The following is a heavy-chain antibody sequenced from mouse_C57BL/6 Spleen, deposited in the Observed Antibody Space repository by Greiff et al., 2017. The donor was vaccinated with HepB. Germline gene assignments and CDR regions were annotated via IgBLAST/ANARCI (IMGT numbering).Heavy chain of an antibody. Sequence: EVQLVESGGGLVQPGGSLKLSCAASGFTFSDYYMYWVRQTPEKRLEWVAYISNGGGSTYYPDTVKGRFTISRDNAKNTLYLQMSRLKSEDTAMYYCARLGSSWYFDVWGTGTTVTVSS. V-gene: IGHV5-12*01. J-gene: IGHJ1*03. CDR2: ISNGGGST. CDR3: ARLGSSWYFDV. CDR1: GFTFSDYY. D-gene: IGHD1-1*01.